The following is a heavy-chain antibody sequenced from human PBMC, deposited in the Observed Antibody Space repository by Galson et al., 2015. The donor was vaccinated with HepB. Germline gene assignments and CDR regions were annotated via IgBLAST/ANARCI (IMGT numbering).Heavy chain of an antibody. Sequence: SLRLSCAASGFTFSSYSMNWVRQAPGKGLEWVSYISSSSSTIYYADSVKGRFTISRDNAKNSLYLQMNSLRDEDTAVYYCARGDRDGYNLYYYYYYMDVWGKGTTVTVSS. CDR3: ARGDRDGYNLYYYYYYMDV. V-gene: IGHV3-48*02. J-gene: IGHJ6*03. CDR1: GFTFSSYS. D-gene: IGHD5-24*01. CDR2: ISSSSSTI.